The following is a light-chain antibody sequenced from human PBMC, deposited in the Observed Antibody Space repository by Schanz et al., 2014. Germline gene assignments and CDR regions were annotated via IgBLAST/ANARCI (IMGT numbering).Light chain of an antibody. CDR2: WAS. CDR1: QSVLYSSNNKNY. V-gene: IGKV4-1*01. Sequence: DIVMTQSPDSLAVSLGERATINCKSSQSVLYSSNNKNYLAWYQQKPGHPPNLLIYWASTRESGVPDRFSGSGSGTDFTLKISRVEADDVGVYYCMQALQTAYTFGQGTKLEIK. J-gene: IGKJ2*01. CDR3: MQALQTAYT.